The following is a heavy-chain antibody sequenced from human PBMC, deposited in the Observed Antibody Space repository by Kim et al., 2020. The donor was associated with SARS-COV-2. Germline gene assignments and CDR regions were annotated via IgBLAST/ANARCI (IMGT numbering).Heavy chain of an antibody. CDR1: GFTFNNYA. Sequence: GGSLRLSCAASGFTFNNYAMSWVRQAPGKGLEWVSSISGSGTNTYYTDSVRGRFTISRDNSKGMLYLQMNSLRAEDTTVYYCAKDGGGWLTTGSYYFDN. CDR2: ISGSGTNT. D-gene: IGHD4-17*01. CDR3: AKDGGGWLTTGSYYFDN. V-gene: IGHV3-23*01. J-gene: IGHJ4*01.